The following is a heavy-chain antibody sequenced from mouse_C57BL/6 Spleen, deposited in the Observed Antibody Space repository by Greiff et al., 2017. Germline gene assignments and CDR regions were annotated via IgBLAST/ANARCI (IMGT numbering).Heavy chain of an antibody. Sequence: VQLQQSGAELVRPGASVTLSCKASGYTFTDYEMHWVKQTPVHGLEWIGAIDPETGGTAYNQKFKGKAILTADKSSSTAYMELRSLTSEYSAFYYCTRRSNYYAMDYWGQGTSVTVSS. D-gene: IGHD2-5*01. CDR3: TRRSNYYAMDY. V-gene: IGHV1-15*01. CDR1: GYTFTDYE. CDR2: IDPETGGT. J-gene: IGHJ4*01.